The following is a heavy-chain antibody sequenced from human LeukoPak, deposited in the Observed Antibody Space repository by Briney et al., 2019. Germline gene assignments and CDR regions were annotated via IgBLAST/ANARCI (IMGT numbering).Heavy chain of an antibody. CDR2: IYHSGST. D-gene: IGHD3-22*01. CDR3: ARDRRLASYDY. V-gene: IGHV4-39*07. Sequence: SETLSLTCIVSGDSISSTTYYWGWIRQPPGKGPEWIGCIYHSGSTYYNPSLKSRVTISVDTSKNQFSLKVSSVTAADTAVYYCARDRRLASYDYWGQGTLVTVSS. CDR1: GDSISSTTYY. J-gene: IGHJ4*02.